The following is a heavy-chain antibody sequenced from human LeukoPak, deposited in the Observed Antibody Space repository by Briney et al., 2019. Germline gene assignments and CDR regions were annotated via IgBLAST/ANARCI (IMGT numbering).Heavy chain of an antibody. CDR2: ISAYNGNT. J-gene: IGHJ3*02. CDR3: ARDEERRDAFDI. Sequence: SVKVSCKASGYTFTSYGISWVRQAPGQGLEWMGWISAYNGNTNYAQKLQGRVTMTTDTSTSTAYMELRSLRSDDTAVCYCARDEERRDAFDIWGQGTMVTVSS. D-gene: IGHD1-1*01. V-gene: IGHV1-18*01. CDR1: GYTFTSYG.